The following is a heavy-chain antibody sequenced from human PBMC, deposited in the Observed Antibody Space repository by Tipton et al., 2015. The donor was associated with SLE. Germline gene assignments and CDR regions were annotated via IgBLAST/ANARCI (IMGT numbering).Heavy chain of an antibody. Sequence: TLSLTCTVSGGSISSFYWSWIRQPAGKGLEWIGRIYSSGYTNYSPSVKSRVTMSVETSKNQLFLKLSSVTAADTAVYYCARDDSSGFRLGGFDPWGQGTLVTVSS. J-gene: IGHJ5*02. CDR3: ARDDSSGFRLGGFDP. D-gene: IGHD3-22*01. CDR1: GGSISSFY. V-gene: IGHV4-4*07. CDR2: IYSSGYT.